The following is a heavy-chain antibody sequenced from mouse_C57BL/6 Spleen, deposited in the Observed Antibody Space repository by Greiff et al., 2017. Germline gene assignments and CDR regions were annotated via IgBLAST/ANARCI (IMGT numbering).Heavy chain of an antibody. CDR1: GFTFSSYA. Sequence: EVKLMESGEGLVKPGGSLKLSCAASGFTFSSYAMSWVRQTPEKRLEWVAYISSGGDYIYYADTVKGRFTISRDNARSTLYLQMSSLKSEDTAMYYCTRDRYDYDVDYAMDYWGQGTSVTVSS. D-gene: IGHD2-4*01. CDR2: ISSGGDYI. J-gene: IGHJ4*01. V-gene: IGHV5-9-1*02. CDR3: TRDRYDYDVDYAMDY.